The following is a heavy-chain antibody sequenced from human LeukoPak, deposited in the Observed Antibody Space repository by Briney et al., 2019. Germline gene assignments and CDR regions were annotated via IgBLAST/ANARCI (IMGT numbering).Heavy chain of an antibody. J-gene: IGHJ4*02. V-gene: IGHV3-11*01. CDR3: ARGKRNYDILTGYVDY. CDR1: GFTFSDYY. Sequence: GGSLRLSCAASGFTFSDYYMSLIRRAPGKGLEWVSYISSSGSTIYYADSVKGRFTISRDNAKNSLYLQVNSLRAEDTAVYYCARGKRNYDILTGYVDYWGQGTLVTVSS. D-gene: IGHD3-9*01. CDR2: ISSSGSTI.